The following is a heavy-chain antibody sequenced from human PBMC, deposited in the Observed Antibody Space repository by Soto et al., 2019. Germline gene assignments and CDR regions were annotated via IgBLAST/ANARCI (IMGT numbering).Heavy chain of an antibody. Sequence: ASVKVSCKASGYTFTSYAMHWVRQAPGQRFEWMGWINAGNGNTKYSQKFQGRVTITRDTSASTAYIELSSLRSEDTAVYYCASFNYDFWSGYYRPVDYWGQGTLVTVSS. CDR1: GYTFTSYA. D-gene: IGHD3-3*01. V-gene: IGHV1-3*01. CDR2: INAGNGNT. CDR3: ASFNYDFWSGYYRPVDY. J-gene: IGHJ4*02.